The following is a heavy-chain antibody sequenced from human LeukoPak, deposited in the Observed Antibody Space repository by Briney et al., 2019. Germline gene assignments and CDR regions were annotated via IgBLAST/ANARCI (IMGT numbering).Heavy chain of an antibody. D-gene: IGHD3-10*01. CDR2: INADGSTT. CDR1: GFTLSSYS. V-gene: IGHV3-74*01. Sequence: PGGSLRLSCAASGFTLSSYSMHWGRHAPGKGLVWVSRINADGSTTDYADSVKGRFTISRDNAKNTLYLQMNSLRAEDTAVYYCARNYGSGSMDVWGKGTTVTVSS. CDR3: ARNYGSGSMDV. J-gene: IGHJ6*03.